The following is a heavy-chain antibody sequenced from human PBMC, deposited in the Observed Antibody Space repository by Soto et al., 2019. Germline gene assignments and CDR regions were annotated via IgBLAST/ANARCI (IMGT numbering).Heavy chain of an antibody. CDR2: IWYDGSNK. V-gene: IGHV3-33*01. D-gene: IGHD6-19*01. Sequence: GGSLRLSCAASGFTFSSYGMHWVRQAPGKGLEWVAVIWYDGSNKYYADSVKGRFTISRDNSKNTLYLQMNSLRAGDTAVYYCARDHGYSSGWTDYWGQGTLVTVSS. CDR1: GFTFSSYG. J-gene: IGHJ4*02. CDR3: ARDHGYSSGWTDY.